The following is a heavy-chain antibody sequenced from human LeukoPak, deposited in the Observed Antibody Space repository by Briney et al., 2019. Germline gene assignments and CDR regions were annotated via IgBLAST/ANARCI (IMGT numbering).Heavy chain of an antibody. Sequence: PSETLSLTCTVSGGSISSGGYYWSWIRQHPGKGLEWIGYIYYSGSTYYNPSLKSRVTISVDTSKNQFSLKLSSVTAADTAVYYCARLAVGSSTSGNWSDPWGQGTLVTVSS. CDR2: IYYSGST. CDR1: GGSISSGGYY. CDR3: ARLAVGSSTSGNWSDP. V-gene: IGHV4-31*03. D-gene: IGHD2-2*01. J-gene: IGHJ5*02.